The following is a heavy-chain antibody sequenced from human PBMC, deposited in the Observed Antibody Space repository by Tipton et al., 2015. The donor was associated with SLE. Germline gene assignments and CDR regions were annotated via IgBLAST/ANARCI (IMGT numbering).Heavy chain of an antibody. CDR3: ARQGYWSGGSCYELGY. V-gene: IGHV5-51*01. CDR1: GYSFTSYW. J-gene: IGHJ4*02. Sequence: VQLVQSGAEVKKPGESLKISCKGSGYSFTSYWIGWVRQMPGKGLEWMGIIYPGDSDIRYSPSFQGQVTISADKSITTAYLQWSSLKASDTAMYYCARQGYWSGGSCYELGYWGQGTLVTVSS. CDR2: IYPGDSDI. D-gene: IGHD2-15*01.